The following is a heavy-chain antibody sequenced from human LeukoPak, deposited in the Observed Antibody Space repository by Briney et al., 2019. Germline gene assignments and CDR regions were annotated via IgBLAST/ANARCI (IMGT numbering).Heavy chain of an antibody. V-gene: IGHV4-34*01. D-gene: IGHD3-16*01. CDR1: GGSFSGYY. CDR3: ARDSDEGGTDPHFDY. J-gene: IGHJ4*02. CDR2: INHSGST. Sequence: SETLSLTCAVYGGSFSGYYWSWIRQPPGKGLEWIGEINHSGSTNYNPSLKSRVTISVDTSKNQFSLKLSSVTAADTAVYYCARDSDEGGTDPHFDYWGQGTLVTVSS.